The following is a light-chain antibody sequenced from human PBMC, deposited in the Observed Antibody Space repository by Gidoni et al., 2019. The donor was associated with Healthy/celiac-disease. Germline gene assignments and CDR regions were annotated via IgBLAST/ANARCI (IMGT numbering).Light chain of an antibody. CDR3: QQYGNSPQT. V-gene: IGKV3-20*01. J-gene: IGKJ1*01. CDR2: GAS. Sequence: TQSPGTLSLSPGERATLSCRASQSVSSSYLAWYQQKPGQAPRLLIYGASSRATGIPSRFSGRGSGTDFTLTISRLEPEDFAVYYCQQYGNSPQTFGQGTKVEIK. CDR1: QSVSSSY.